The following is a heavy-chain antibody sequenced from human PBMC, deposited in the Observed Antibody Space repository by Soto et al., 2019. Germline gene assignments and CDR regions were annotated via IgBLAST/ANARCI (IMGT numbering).Heavy chain of an antibody. Sequence: PSETLSLICAVSGGSISSGGYSWSWIRQPPGKGLEWIGYIYHSGSTYYNPSLKSRVTISVDRSKNQFSLKLSSVTAADTAVYYCARRYGPGFDYWGQGTLVTVSS. J-gene: IGHJ4*02. CDR2: IYHSGST. D-gene: IGHD4-17*01. V-gene: IGHV4-30-2*01. CDR1: GGSISSGGYS. CDR3: ARRYGPGFDY.